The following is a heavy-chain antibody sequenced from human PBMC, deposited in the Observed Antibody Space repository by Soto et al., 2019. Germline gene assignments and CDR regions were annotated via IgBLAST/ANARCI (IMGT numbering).Heavy chain of an antibody. CDR2: ISGSGGST. V-gene: IGHV3-23*01. Sequence: GALRPSCAASGFTFSSYAMSWVRQAPGKGLEWVSAISGSGGSTYYADSVKGRFTISRDNSKNTLYLQMNSLRAEDTAVYYCAKASTALLYYFDYWGQGTLVTVSS. J-gene: IGHJ4*02. CDR1: GFTFSSYA. CDR3: AKASTALLYYFDY.